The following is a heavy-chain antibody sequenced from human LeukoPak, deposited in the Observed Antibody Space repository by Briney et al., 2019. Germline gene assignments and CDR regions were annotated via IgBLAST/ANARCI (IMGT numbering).Heavy chain of an antibody. CDR3: ARGSVGEDYWYFDL. D-gene: IGHD2-21*01. CDR2: ISYDGSNK. CDR1: GFTFSSYG. J-gene: IGHJ2*01. V-gene: IGHV3-30*03. Sequence: GGSLRLSCAASGFTFSSYGMHWVRQAPGKGLEWVAVISYDGSNKYYADSVKGRFTISRDNSKNTLYLQMSSLRAEDTAVYYCARGSVGEDYWYFDLWGRGTLVTVSS.